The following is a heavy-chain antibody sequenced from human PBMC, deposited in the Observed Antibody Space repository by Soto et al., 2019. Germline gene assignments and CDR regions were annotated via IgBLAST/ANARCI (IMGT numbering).Heavy chain of an antibody. J-gene: IGHJ4*02. CDR3: AKGPQSTVGASVPYFDY. V-gene: IGHV3-23*01. D-gene: IGHD1-26*01. CDR2: ISGSGGST. Sequence: GWSLRLSCAAAGFTFSSYAMSWVRQAPGKGLEWVSAISGSGGSTYYADSVKGRFTISRDNSKNTLYLQMNSLRAEDTAVYYCAKGPQSTVGASVPYFDYWGQGTLVTVSS. CDR1: GFTFSSYA.